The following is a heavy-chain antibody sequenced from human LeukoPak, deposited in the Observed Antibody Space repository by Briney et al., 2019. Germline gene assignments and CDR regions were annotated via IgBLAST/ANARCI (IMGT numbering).Heavy chain of an antibody. CDR3: AKLSGNSSGWYDY. J-gene: IGHJ4*02. Sequence: PGRSLRLSCAASGFTFSSYGMHWVRQAPGKGLEWVAVISYDGSNKYYADSVKGRFTISRDNSKNTLYLQMNSLRAEDTAAYYCAKLSGNSSGWYDYWGQGTLVTVSS. D-gene: IGHD6-19*01. CDR1: GFTFSSYG. CDR2: ISYDGSNK. V-gene: IGHV3-30*18.